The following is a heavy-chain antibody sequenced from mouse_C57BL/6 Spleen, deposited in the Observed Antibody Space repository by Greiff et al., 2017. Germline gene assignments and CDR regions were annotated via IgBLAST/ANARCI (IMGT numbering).Heavy chain of an antibody. D-gene: IGHD2-4*01. V-gene: IGHV1-81*01. Sequence: VQLQQSGAELARPGASVKLSCKASGYTFTSYGISWVKQRTGQGLEWIGEIYPRSGNTYYNEKFKGKATLTADKSSSTAYMELRSLTSEDSAVYVCARENDYGDYYAMDYWGQGTSVTVSS. CDR1: GYTFTSYG. CDR2: IYPRSGNT. CDR3: ARENDYGDYYAMDY. J-gene: IGHJ4*01.